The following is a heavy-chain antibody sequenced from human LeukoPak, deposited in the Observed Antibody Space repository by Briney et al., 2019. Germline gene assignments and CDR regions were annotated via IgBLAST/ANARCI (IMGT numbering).Heavy chain of an antibody. Sequence: PSQTLSLTCTVSGGSISSGSYYWSWIRQHPGKGLEWIGYIYYSGSTYYNPSLKSRVAISVDTSKNQFSLKLSSVTAADTAVYYCARESPRERAVEYWGQGTLVTVSS. CDR3: ARESPRERAVEY. CDR1: GGSISSGSYY. D-gene: IGHD1-26*01. CDR2: IYYSGST. V-gene: IGHV4-31*03. J-gene: IGHJ4*02.